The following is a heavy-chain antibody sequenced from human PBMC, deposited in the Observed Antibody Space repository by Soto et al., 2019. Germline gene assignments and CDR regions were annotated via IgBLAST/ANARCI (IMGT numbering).Heavy chain of an antibody. CDR1: GGSISSSSYY. J-gene: IGHJ4*02. V-gene: IGHV4-39*01. D-gene: IGHD3-3*01. CDR2: IYYSGST. CDR3: ARIFTYYDFWSGYYFFDY. Sequence: TLSLTCTVSGGSISSSSYYWGWIRQPPGKGLEWIGSIYYSGSTYYNPSLKSRVTISVDTSKNQFSLKLSSVTAADTAVYYFARIFTYYDFWSGYYFFDYWGQGTLVTVSS.